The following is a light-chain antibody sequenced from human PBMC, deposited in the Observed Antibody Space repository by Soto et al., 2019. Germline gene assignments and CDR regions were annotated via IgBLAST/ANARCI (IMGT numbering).Light chain of an antibody. CDR1: QSVSSY. V-gene: IGKV3-11*01. CDR2: DAS. Sequence: EIVLTQSPATLSLSPGERATLSCRASQSVSSYLAWYQQKPGQAPRLLIYDASNRATGIPARFSGSGSGTDFTLTISSPEPEDFAGYYCPQRSNWQNTFGQGNKLEIQ. CDR3: PQRSNWQNT. J-gene: IGKJ2*01.